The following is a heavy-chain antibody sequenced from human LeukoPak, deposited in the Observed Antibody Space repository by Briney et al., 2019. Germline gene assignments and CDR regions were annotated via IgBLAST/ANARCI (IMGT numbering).Heavy chain of an antibody. CDR3: AKDPPYYYDSSGSYGEY. V-gene: IGHV3-23*01. CDR1: GFTFSSYA. CDR2: ISGSGGST. J-gene: IGHJ4*02. Sequence: GGSPRLSCAASGFTFSSYAMSWVRQAPGKGLEWVSAISGSGGSTYYADSVKGRFTISRDNSKNTLYLQMNSLRAEDTAVYYCAKDPPYYYDSSGSYGEYWGQGTLVTVSS. D-gene: IGHD3-22*01.